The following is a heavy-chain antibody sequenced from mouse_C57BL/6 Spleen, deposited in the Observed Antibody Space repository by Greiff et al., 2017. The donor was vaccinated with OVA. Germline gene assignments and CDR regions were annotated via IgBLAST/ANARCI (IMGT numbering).Heavy chain of an antibody. J-gene: IGHJ4*01. CDR2: IYPGDGDT. V-gene: IGHV1-82*01. CDR1: GYAFSSSW. CDR3: AREEGIYYYGSSPYAMDY. Sequence: VKLMESGPELVKPGASVKISCKASGYAFSSSWMNWVKQRPGKGLEWIGRIYPGDGDTTYNGKFKGKATLTADKSSSTAYMQLSSLTSEDSAVDFCAREEGIYYYGSSPYAMDYWGQGTSVTVSS. D-gene: IGHD1-1*01.